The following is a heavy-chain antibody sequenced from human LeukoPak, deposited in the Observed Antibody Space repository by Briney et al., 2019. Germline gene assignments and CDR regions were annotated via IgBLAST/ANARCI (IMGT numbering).Heavy chain of an antibody. CDR2: ISGSGGST. V-gene: IGHV3-23*01. J-gene: IGHJ3*02. CDR3: AKEGAASSGWYGDAFDI. Sequence: GGSLRLSCAASGFTFSSYAMSWVRQAPGKGLEWVSAISGSGGSTYYADSVKGRFTISRDNSKNTLYLQMNSLRAEDTAVYYCAKEGAASSGWYGDAFDIWGQGTMVTVSS. CDR1: GFTFSSYA. D-gene: IGHD6-19*01.